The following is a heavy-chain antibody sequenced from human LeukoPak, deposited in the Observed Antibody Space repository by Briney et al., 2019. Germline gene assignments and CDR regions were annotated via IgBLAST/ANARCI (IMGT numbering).Heavy chain of an antibody. D-gene: IGHD6-13*01. V-gene: IGHV3-21*01. Sequence: GGSLRLSCAASGFTSSSYSMNWARQAPGKRLEWVSSISSSSSYIYYADSVKGRFTISRDNAKNSLYLQMNSLRAEDTAVYYCARAGTSIAAAGTFYYYYMDVWGKGTTVTVSS. CDR2: ISSSSSYI. CDR3: ARAGTSIAAAGTFYYYYMDV. CDR1: GFTSSSYS. J-gene: IGHJ6*03.